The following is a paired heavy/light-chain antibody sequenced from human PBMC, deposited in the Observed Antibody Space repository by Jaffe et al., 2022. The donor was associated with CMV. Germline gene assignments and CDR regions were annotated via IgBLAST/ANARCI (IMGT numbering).Light chain of an antibody. J-gene: IGKJ4*01. CDR3: QQTYSTPLT. CDR2: AAS. CDR1: QSISIY. V-gene: IGKV1-39*01. Sequence: DIQMTQSPSSLSASVGDRVTITCRASQSISIYLNWYQQKPGKAPKLLIYAASSLQSGVPSRFSGSGSGTDFTLTISSLQPEDFATYHCQQTYSTPLTFGGGTKVEIK.
Heavy chain of an antibody. Sequence: QVQLVQSGAEVKKPGASVKVSCKASGYSFSSYGITWVRQAPGQELEWMGWISAYNDNTNYAQKVQGRVTMTTDTSTSTAYMELRSLRSDDTAVYYCARDYNDDSGSPDYWGQGTLVTVSS. CDR3: ARDYNDDSGSPDY. J-gene: IGHJ4*02. V-gene: IGHV1-18*01. CDR1: GYSFSSYG. CDR2: ISAYNDNT. D-gene: IGHD1-26*01.